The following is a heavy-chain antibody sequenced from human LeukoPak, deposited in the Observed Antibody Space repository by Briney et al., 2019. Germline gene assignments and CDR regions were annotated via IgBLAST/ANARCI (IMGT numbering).Heavy chain of an antibody. V-gene: IGHV4-4*07. J-gene: IGHJ5*02. Sequence: SETLSLTCTVSGGSISSYYWSWIRQPAGKGLEWIGRIYTSGSTNYNPSLKSRVTMSVDTSKNQFSLKLSSVTAADTAVYYCARESLLWFGELLYIWFDPWGQGTLVTVSS. D-gene: IGHD3-10*01. CDR1: GGSISSYY. CDR3: ARESLLWFGELLYIWFDP. CDR2: IYTSGST.